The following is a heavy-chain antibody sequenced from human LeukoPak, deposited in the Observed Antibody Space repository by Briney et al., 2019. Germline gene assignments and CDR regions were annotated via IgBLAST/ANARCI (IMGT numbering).Heavy chain of an antibody. V-gene: IGHV3-23*01. Sequence: GGSLRLSCAASGFTFSSYAMSWVRQAPGKGLEWVSAISGSGGSTYYADSVKGRFTISRDNSKNTLYLQMNSLRAEDTAVYYCAKDRDYYDSSGYPGDFDYWGQGTLVTVSS. CDR2: ISGSGGST. D-gene: IGHD3-22*01. CDR1: GFTFSSYA. CDR3: AKDRDYYDSSGYPGDFDY. J-gene: IGHJ4*02.